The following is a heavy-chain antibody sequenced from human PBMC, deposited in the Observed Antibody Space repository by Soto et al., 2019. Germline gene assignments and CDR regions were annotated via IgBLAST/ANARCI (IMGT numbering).Heavy chain of an antibody. CDR1: GGTFSSYA. J-gene: IGHJ4*02. Sequence: SVKVSCKASGGTFSSYAISWVRQAPGQGREWMGGIIPIFGTANYAQKFQGRVTITADKSTSTAYMELSSLRSEDTAVYYCARTQYSSYDSSGYYFDYWGQGTLVTVSS. D-gene: IGHD3-22*01. CDR2: IIPIFGTA. V-gene: IGHV1-69*06. CDR3: ARTQYSSYDSSGYYFDY.